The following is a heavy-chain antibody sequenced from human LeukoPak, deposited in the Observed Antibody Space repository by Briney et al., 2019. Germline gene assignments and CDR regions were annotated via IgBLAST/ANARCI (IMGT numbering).Heavy chain of an antibody. CDR3: AKSKLEWLLYHYFDY. D-gene: IGHD3-3*01. CDR1: GFTFSSYA. Sequence: GGFLRLSCAASGFTFSSYAMSWVRQAPGKGLEWVSAISGSGGSTYYADSVKGRFTISRDNSKNTLYLQMNSLRAEDTAVYYCAKSKLEWLLYHYFDYWGQGTLVTVSS. CDR2: ISGSGGST. V-gene: IGHV3-23*01. J-gene: IGHJ4*02.